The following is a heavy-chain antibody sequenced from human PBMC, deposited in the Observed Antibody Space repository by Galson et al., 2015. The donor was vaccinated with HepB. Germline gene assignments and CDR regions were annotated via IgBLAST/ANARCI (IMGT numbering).Heavy chain of an antibody. CDR1: GFTFSRYA. J-gene: IGHJ4*02. CDR3: ARVYYDSSGYCCGYFDY. D-gene: IGHD3-22*01. V-gene: IGHV3-30-3*01. CDR2: ISYDGSNK. Sequence: SLRLSCAASGFTFSRYAMHWVRQAPGKGLEWVAVISYDGSNKYYADSVKGRFTISRDNSKNTLYLQMNSLRPEDTAEYYCARVYYDSSGYCCGYFDYWGKGTQVTVAS.